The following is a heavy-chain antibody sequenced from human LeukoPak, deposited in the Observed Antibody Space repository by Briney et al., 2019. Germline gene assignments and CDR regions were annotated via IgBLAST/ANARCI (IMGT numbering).Heavy chain of an antibody. CDR2: IYTSGST. Sequence: SETLSLTCTVSGGSISSYYWSWIRQPAGKGLEWIGRIYTSGSTNYNPSLKSRVTISVDTSKNQFSLKLSSVTAADTAVYYCAREATVTTSVAWFDPWGQGTLVTVSS. J-gene: IGHJ5*02. D-gene: IGHD4-17*01. CDR1: GGSISSYY. CDR3: AREATVTTSVAWFDP. V-gene: IGHV4-4*07.